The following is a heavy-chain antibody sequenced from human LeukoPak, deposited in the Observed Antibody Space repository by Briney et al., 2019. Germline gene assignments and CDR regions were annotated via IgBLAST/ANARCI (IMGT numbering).Heavy chain of an antibody. J-gene: IGHJ6*02. CDR1: GFTFSGYA. V-gene: IGHV3-23*01. D-gene: IGHD2-21*01. CDR2: FGTDGNT. Sequence: GGSLRLSCEASGFTFSGYAVSWVRQAPGKGLERVSGFGTDGNTHYAAAVRGRFDISRDTSKTTVYLQMNSLRAEDTALYYCARDLHSWVAMDVWGQGTTVTVS. CDR3: ARDLHSWVAMDV.